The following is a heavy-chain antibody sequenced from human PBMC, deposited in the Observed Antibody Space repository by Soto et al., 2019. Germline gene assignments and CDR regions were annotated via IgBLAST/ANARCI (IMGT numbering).Heavy chain of an antibody. Sequence: SETLSLTCAVHGGSFSGFYWTWIRQPPGKGLEWIGEINHSGSSNYNPPLKSRVTMSLDTSRNQFSLSLNSVTAADTAVYYCARMAGPWYFELWGRGTLVTVSS. CDR1: GGSFSGFY. J-gene: IGHJ2*01. CDR2: INHSGSS. CDR3: ARMAGPWYFEL. V-gene: IGHV4-34*01.